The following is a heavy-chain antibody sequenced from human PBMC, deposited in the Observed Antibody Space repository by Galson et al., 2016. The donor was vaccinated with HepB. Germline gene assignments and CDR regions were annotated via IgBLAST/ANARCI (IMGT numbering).Heavy chain of an antibody. CDR2: INADGSEK. J-gene: IGHJ4*02. CDR1: GFTFRDVW. V-gene: IGHV3-7*01. D-gene: IGHD3-10*01. Sequence: SLRLSCAASGFTFRDVWMSWVRQAAGTGLEWVAHINADGSEKYYLDSVKGRFTISRDNAKNSLYLQMDSLRAEDTAVYYCAKRHFGLDYWGQGTLVTVSS. CDR3: AKRHFGLDY.